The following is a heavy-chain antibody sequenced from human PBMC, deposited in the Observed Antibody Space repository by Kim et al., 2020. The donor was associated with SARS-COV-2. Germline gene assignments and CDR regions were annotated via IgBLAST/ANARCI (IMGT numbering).Heavy chain of an antibody. CDR3: ARGGGTAMGYFDY. J-gene: IGHJ4*02. CDR1: GFSVSSNY. Sequence: GGSLRLSCAASGFSVSSNYMSWVRQAPGKGLEWVSLIYSGGSTYYADSVKGRFTISRDNSNNTLYLHMNSLGADDTAVYYCARGGGTAMGYFDYWGQGTLVTVSS. V-gene: IGHV3-53*01. D-gene: IGHD2-21*02. CDR2: IYSGGST.